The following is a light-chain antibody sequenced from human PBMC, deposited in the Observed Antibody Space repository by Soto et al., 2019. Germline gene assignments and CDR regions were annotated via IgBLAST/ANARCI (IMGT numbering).Light chain of an antibody. V-gene: IGLV2-8*01. CDR3: SSYAGSNNVV. CDR1: SSDVGAYNY. CDR2: EVS. Sequence: QSALTQPPSASGSPGQSVTISCTGTSSDVGAYNYVSWYQQHPGKAPKLMIYEVSKRPSGVPDRFSGSKSGNTASLTVSGLQAEDEADYYCSSYAGSNNVVFGGRTKLTVL. J-gene: IGLJ2*01.